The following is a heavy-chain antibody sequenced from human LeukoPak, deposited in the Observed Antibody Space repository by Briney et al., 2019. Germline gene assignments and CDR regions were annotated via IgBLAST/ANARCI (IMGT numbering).Heavy chain of an antibody. CDR3: ARGKVRGASYDYVWGSYRPGHDAFDI. CDR1: GGSISSYY. J-gene: IGHJ3*02. Sequence: SETLSLTCTVSGGSISSYYWSWIRQPPGKGLEWIGYIYYSGSTNYNPSLKSRVTISVDTSKNQFSLKLSSVTAADTAVYYCARGKVRGASYDYVWGSYRPGHDAFDIWGQGTMVTVSS. V-gene: IGHV4-59*01. D-gene: IGHD3-16*02. CDR2: IYYSGST.